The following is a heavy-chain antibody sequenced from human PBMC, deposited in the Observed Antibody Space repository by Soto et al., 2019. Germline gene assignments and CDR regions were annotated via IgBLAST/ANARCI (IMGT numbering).Heavy chain of an antibody. V-gene: IGHV4-34*01. CDR3: ASIDPKPAAGTGWFDP. J-gene: IGHJ5*02. D-gene: IGHD6-13*01. Sequence: SETLSLTCAVYGGSFRGYYWSWIRQPPGKGLEWIGEINHSGSTKYNPSLKSRVTISVDTSKNQFSLKLSSVTAADTAVYYCASIDPKPAAGTGWFDPWGQGTLVTVSS. CDR2: INHSGST. CDR1: GGSFRGYY.